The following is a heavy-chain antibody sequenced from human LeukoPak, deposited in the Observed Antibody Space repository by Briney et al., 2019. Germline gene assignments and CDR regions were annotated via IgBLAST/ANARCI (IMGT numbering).Heavy chain of an antibody. J-gene: IGHJ4*02. CDR3: AKDIYTAMVTRYFDY. Sequence: PGGSLRLSCAASGFTFDDYAMHWVRQAPGKGLEWVAGISWNSGSIGYADSVKGRFTISRDNAKNSLYLQMNSLRAEDTALYYCAKDIYTAMVTRYFDYWGQGTLVTVSS. CDR1: GFTFDDYA. D-gene: IGHD5-18*01. CDR2: ISWNSGSI. V-gene: IGHV3-9*01.